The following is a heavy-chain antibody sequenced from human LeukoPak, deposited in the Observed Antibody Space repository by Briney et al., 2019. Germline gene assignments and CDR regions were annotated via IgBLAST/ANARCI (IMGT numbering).Heavy chain of an antibody. CDR2: IYHSGRT. CDR3: ASSDGQPPRFDSSYDVFDY. J-gene: IGHJ4*02. CDR1: GGSISSGNW. V-gene: IGHV4-4*02. Sequence: PSGTLSLTCAVSGGSISSGNWWSWVRQPPGKGLEWIGEIYHSGRTNYNPSLKSRVTISLDKSKNQFSLNLSSVTAADTALYYCASSDGQPPRFDSSYDVFDYWGQGTLVTVSS. D-gene: IGHD5-12*01.